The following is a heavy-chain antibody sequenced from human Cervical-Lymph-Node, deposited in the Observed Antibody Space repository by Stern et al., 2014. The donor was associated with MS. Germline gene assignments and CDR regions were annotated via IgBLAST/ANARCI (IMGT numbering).Heavy chain of an antibody. Sequence: QMQLVESGGGVVQPGRSLRLSCAASGMTFSSYGMHWVRQAPGKGLEWVAFIWFDGSNKYYGDSVKGRFTISRDNSKNTLYLQIDSLRAEDTAVYYCARDMSSEGMDVWGQGTTVTVAS. CDR2: IWFDGSNK. CDR1: GMTFSSYG. CDR3: ARDMSSEGMDV. V-gene: IGHV3-33*01. D-gene: IGHD3-22*01. J-gene: IGHJ6*02.